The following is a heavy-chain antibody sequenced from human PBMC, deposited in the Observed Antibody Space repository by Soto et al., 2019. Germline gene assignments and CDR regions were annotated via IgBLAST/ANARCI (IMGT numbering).Heavy chain of an antibody. CDR2: MYRGSAS. Sequence: EVQLVETGGGLVQPGESLRLSCAASGFTVSGNYMSWVRQAPLLGLEWVSFMYRGSASYYSDSVKGRFTISRDTSKTALYPQMNILRAEDTAVYYLAAYCALDVLGLWTTVTVSS. CDR1: GFTVSGNY. CDR3: AAYCALDV. J-gene: IGHJ6*02. V-gene: IGHV3-53*02. D-gene: IGHD1-26*01.